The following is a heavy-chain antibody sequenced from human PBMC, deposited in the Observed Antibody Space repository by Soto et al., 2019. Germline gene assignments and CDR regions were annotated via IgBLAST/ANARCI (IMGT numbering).Heavy chain of an antibody. D-gene: IGHD4-4*01. CDR1: GYSFTTYW. J-gene: IGHJ6*02. CDR2: INPGDSDI. Sequence: GESLKISCKASGYSFTTYWIAWVRQMPGKGLEWMGIINPGDSDIRYSPSFQGQVTISADNSISTAYLQWSSLKASDTAMYYCARHEQFYYYYYGMDVWDQGTAVTVSS. V-gene: IGHV5-51*01. CDR3: ARHEQFYYYYYGMDV.